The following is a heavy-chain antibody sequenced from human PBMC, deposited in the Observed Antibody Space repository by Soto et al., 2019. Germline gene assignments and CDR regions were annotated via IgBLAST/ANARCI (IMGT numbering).Heavy chain of an antibody. Sequence: QVQLVQSGAEVKKPGASVKVSCKASGYPFTSYYVHWVRQAPGQGLEWIGFINTSDGSTSYPQKFQGRVTRTRDTSTITVYIDVSRLRAEDTAVYYCAREMYTIRGSPFDYWGQRALVTVSS. CDR3: AREMYTIRGSPFDY. CDR2: INTSDGST. CDR1: GYPFTSYY. V-gene: IGHV1-46*01. J-gene: IGHJ4*02. D-gene: IGHD3-16*01.